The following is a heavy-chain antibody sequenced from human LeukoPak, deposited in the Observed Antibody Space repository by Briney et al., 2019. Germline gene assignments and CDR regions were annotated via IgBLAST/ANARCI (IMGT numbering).Heavy chain of an antibody. D-gene: IGHD2-8*02. CDR2: INSDGSRT. J-gene: IGHJ5*02. CDR1: KFSFSAYW. CDR3: ARVLTGSWDWFDP. V-gene: IGHV3-74*01. Sequence: GGSLRLSCAASKFSFSAYWMHWVRLAPGKGLVWVSRINSDGSRTNYADSVKGRFTISRDNAKNTLYLQMNSLRAEDTAVYYCARVLTGSWDWFDPWGQGTLVTVSS.